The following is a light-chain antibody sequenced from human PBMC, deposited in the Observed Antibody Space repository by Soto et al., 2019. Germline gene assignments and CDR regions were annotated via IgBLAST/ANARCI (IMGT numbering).Light chain of an antibody. Sequence: DIQMTQSPASLSASIGDRVTIPCRASQDVSRYLNWYQHKPGRAPQLLVNDVSNLETGVPSRFSATGSGTEFTLTINGLQPEDLATYYCQQYDIPPSTFGGGTKVAIK. CDR3: QQYDIPPST. J-gene: IGKJ4*01. V-gene: IGKV1-33*01. CDR2: DVS. CDR1: QDVSRY.